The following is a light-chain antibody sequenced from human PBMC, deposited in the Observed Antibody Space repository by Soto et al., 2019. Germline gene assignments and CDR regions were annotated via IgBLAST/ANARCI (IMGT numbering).Light chain of an antibody. CDR3: GAWDSRLSAYV. J-gene: IGLJ1*01. CDR1: SSNIGNNF. V-gene: IGLV1-51*01. CDR2: DND. Sequence: QSVLTQPPSVSAAPGQMLTISCSGSSSNIGNNFVSWYQQLPGTAPKLLIYDNDKRPSGIPDRFSGSKSGTSATLGITGLQTGDEADYYCGAWDSRLSAYVFATGTKLTVL.